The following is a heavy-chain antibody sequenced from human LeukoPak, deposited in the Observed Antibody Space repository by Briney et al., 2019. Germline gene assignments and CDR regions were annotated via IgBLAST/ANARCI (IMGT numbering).Heavy chain of an antibody. CDR1: GYTLTELS. CDR2: FDPEDGET. D-gene: IGHD2-2*01. V-gene: IGHV1-24*01. CDR3: ATDIVVVPAAHFDP. Sequence: ASVTVSCKVSGYTLTELSMHWVRQAPGKGLEWMGGFDPEDGETIYAQKFQGRVTMTEDTSTDTAYMELSSLRSEDTAVYYCATDIVVVPAAHFDPWGQGTLVTVSS. J-gene: IGHJ5*02.